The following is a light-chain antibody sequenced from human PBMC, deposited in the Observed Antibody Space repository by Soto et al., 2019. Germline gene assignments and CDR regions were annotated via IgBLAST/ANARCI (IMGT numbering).Light chain of an antibody. J-gene: IGLJ1*01. CDR2: YDS. CDR3: QVWDIMTDNYV. CDR1: NIGDKR. V-gene: IGLV3-21*04. Sequence: SSELTQPPSVSVAPEKTTTITCGANNIGDKRVHWYRQKPGQAPVLLISYDSDRPSGIPERFSGSNSGNTATLTISRVEAGDEADYYCQVWDIMTDNYVFGGGTKLTVL.